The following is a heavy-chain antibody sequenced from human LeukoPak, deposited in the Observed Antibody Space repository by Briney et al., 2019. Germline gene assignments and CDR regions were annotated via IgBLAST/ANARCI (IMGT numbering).Heavy chain of an antibody. D-gene: IGHD1-26*01. J-gene: IGHJ3*02. CDR1: GGSIGNSNYY. Sequence: SETLSLTCTVSGGSIGNSNYYWGWIRQPPGKGLEWIGSVYYSGSTNYNPSLKSRVTISVDTSKNQFSLKLSSVTAADTAVYYCARFYSGSYRRTFDAFDIWGQGTMVTVSS. CDR3: ARFYSGSYRRTFDAFDI. V-gene: IGHV4-39*07. CDR2: VYYSGST.